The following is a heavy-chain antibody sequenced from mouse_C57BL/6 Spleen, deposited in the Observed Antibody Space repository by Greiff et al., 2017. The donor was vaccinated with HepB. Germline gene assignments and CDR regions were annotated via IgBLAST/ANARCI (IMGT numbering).Heavy chain of an antibody. CDR1: GYTFTTYP. V-gene: IGHV1-47*01. D-gene: IGHD1-1*01. Sequence: QVQLKESGAELVKPGASVKMSCKASGYTFTTYPIEWMKQNHGKSLEWIGNFHPYNDDTKYNEKFKGKATLTVEKSSSTVYLELSRLTSDDSAVDYCARGNYYGNYFDYWGQGTTLTVSS. J-gene: IGHJ2*01. CDR3: ARGNYYGNYFDY. CDR2: FHPYNDDT.